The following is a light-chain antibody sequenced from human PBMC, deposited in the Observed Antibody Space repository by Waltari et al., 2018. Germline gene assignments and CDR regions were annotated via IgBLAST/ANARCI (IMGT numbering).Light chain of an antibody. CDR2: DTF. CDR1: QSVSRS. CDR3: LHRSNWPPLFT. Sequence: EIVLTQSPVTLSLSPGERATLSCRASQSVSRSLAWYHQKPGQAPRLLIYDTFSRASGIPARFSGSGSGTDFTLTISSLEPEDFAVYYCLHRSNWPPLFTFGPGTKVDIK. V-gene: IGKV3-11*01. J-gene: IGKJ3*01.